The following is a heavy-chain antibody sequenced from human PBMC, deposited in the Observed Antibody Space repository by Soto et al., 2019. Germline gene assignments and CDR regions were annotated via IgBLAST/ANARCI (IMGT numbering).Heavy chain of an antibody. D-gene: IGHD5-12*01. V-gene: IGHV4-30-4*01. CDR3: ARDRGGYERIDY. CDR2: IYYSGST. CDR1: VGSISGGDSY. Sequence: SETLSLTCTVSVGSISGGDSYWSWIRQPPGKGLEWIGYIYYSGSTYYNPSLKSRVTISVDTSKNQFSLKLSSVTAADTAVYYCARDRGGYERIDYWGQGTLVTVSS. J-gene: IGHJ4*02.